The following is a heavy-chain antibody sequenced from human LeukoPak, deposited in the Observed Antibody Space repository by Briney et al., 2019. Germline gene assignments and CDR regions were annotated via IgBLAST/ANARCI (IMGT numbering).Heavy chain of an antibody. CDR1: GFTFSSNN. CDR2: ISSSSTYI. D-gene: IGHD1-26*01. Sequence: GSLRLSCAASGFTFSSNNINWVRQAPGKGLEWVSSISSSSTYIYYADSLKGRFTISRDNAKNSLYLQMNSLRAEDTAVYYCARGGVGPTPGAFDIWGQGTTVIVSS. J-gene: IGHJ3*02. CDR3: ARGGVGPTPGAFDI. V-gene: IGHV3-21*01.